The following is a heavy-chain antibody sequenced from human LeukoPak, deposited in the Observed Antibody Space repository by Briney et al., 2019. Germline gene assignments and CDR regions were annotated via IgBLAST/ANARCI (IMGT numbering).Heavy chain of an antibody. J-gene: IGHJ4*02. CDR1: GFTFSSYA. CDR3: AKDDY. V-gene: IGHV3-9*01. CDR2: ISWNSGSI. Sequence: GGSLRLSCAASGFTFSSYAMSWDRQAPGKGLEWVSGISWNSGSIGYADSVKGRFTISRDNAKNSLYLQMNSLRAEDTALYYCAKDDYWGQGTLVTVSS.